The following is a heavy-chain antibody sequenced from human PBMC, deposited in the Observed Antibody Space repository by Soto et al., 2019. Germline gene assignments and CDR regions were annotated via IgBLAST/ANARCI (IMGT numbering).Heavy chain of an antibody. J-gene: IGHJ6*03. CDR2: IIPILGIA. CDR3: VVRNMVDLYYYYMDV. Sequence: ASVKVSCKASGGTFSSYTISWVRQAPGQGLEWMGRIIPILGIANYAQKFQGRVTITADKSTSTAYMELSSLRSEDTAVYYCVVRNMVDLYYYYMDVWGKGTTVTVSS. CDR1: GGTFSSYT. V-gene: IGHV1-69*02. D-gene: IGHD3-10*01.